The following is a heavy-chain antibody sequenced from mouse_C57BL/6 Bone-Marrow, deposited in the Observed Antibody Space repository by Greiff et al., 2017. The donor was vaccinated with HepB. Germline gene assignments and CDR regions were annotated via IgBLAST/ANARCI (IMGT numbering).Heavy chain of an antibody. CDR3: TTFDYFDY. J-gene: IGHJ2*01. Sequence: VQLQQSGAELVRPGASVKLSCTASGFNIKDDYMYWVKQRPEQGLEWIGWIDPENGDTEYASKFQGKATITADTSSNTAYLQLSSLTSEDTAVYYCTTFDYFDYWGQGTTLTVSS. CDR2: IDPENGDT. CDR1: GFNIKDDY. V-gene: IGHV14-4*01.